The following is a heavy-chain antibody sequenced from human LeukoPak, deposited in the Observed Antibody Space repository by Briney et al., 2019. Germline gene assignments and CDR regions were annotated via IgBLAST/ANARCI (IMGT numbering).Heavy chain of an antibody. J-gene: IGHJ4*02. CDR1: RFTFSNYG. CDR3: ARDPLKADSGYDWGDHSFDY. V-gene: IGHV3-30*02. D-gene: IGHD5-12*01. CDR2: IRYDGSGDE. Sequence: GGSLRLSCAASRFTFSNYGMHWVRQAPGKGLEWVAYIRYDGSGDEYYADSVKGRFTISRDNSKNTLYLQMNSLRAEDTAVYYCARDPLKADSGYDWGDHSFDYWGQGTLVTVSS.